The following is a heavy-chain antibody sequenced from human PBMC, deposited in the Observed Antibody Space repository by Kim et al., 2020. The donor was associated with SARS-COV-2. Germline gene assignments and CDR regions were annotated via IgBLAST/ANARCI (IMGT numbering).Heavy chain of an antibody. D-gene: IGHD4-17*01. J-gene: IGHJ5*02. CDR1: GFTFSSYN. CDR2: ISYDGSKK. CDR3: AKDDPGDYVA. V-gene: IGHV3-30*18. Sequence: GGSLRLSCTASGFTFSSYNMHWVRQAPVKGLEWVAVISYDGSKKYYADSVEGRFTISRDNSKNTLYVQVNSLTTEDTAIYYCAKDDPGDYVAWGQGTLVTVSS.